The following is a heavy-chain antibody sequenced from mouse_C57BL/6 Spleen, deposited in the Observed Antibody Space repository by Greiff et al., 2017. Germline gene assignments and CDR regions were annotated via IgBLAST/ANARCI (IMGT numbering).Heavy chain of an antibody. D-gene: IGHD2-4*01. CDR3: ARGVYYEYGGNAMDD. CDR2: IDPSDSYT. J-gene: IGHJ4*01. CDR1: GYTFTSYW. Sequence: VQLQQPGAELVMPGASVKLSCKASGYTFTSYWMHWVKQRPGQGLEWIGEIDPSDSYTNYNQKFKGKSTLTVDKSSSTAYMQLSSLTSEDSAVYYCARGVYYEYGGNAMDDWGQGTSVTVSS. V-gene: IGHV1-69*01.